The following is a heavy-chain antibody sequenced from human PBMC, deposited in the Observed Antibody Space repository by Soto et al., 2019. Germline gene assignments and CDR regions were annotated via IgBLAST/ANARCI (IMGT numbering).Heavy chain of an antibody. CDR1: GGSFSGYY. J-gene: IGHJ6*02. D-gene: IGHD6-13*01. Sequence: SETLSLTCAVYGGSFSGYYWSWIRQPPGKGLEWIGEINHSGSTNYNPSLKSRVTISVDTSKNQFSLKLSSVTAADTAVYYCARGRQQLGLFPLYYGMDVWGQGTTVTVSS. V-gene: IGHV4-34*01. CDR3: ARGRQQLGLFPLYYGMDV. CDR2: INHSGST.